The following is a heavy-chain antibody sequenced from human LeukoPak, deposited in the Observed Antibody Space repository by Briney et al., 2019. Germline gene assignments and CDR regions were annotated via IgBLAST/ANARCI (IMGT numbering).Heavy chain of an antibody. Sequence: GGSLRLSCAASGFTFSSYNINWVRQAPGKGLEWVASISSSRSFIYYADSVEGRFTISRDNAENSLYLQMNSLRAEDTAVYYCARDSLSDSWLLDYWGQGTLVTVSS. CDR2: ISSSRSFI. CDR3: ARDSLSDSWLLDY. D-gene: IGHD6-13*01. CDR1: GFTFSSYN. V-gene: IGHV3-21*01. J-gene: IGHJ4*02.